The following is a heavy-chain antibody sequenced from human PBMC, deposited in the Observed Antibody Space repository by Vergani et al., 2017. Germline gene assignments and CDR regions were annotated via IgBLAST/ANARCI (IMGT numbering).Heavy chain of an antibody. D-gene: IGHD6-13*01. Sequence: QVQLVESGGGVVQPGRSLRLSCAASGFTFSSYGMHWVRQAPGKGLEWVAVISYDGSNKYYADSVKGRFTISRDNSNNTLYLQMNSLRAEDTAVYYCAKPTGYSSSPYYFDYWGQGTLVTVSS. CDR2: ISYDGSNK. CDR3: AKPTGYSSSPYYFDY. J-gene: IGHJ4*02. V-gene: IGHV3-30*18. CDR1: GFTFSSYG.